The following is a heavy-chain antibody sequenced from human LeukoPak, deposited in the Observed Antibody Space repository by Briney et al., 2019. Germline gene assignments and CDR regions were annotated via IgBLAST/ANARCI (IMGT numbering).Heavy chain of an antibody. CDR3: AKEWGEAPNHFDS. CDR1: GFTFSSYS. D-gene: IGHD3-16*01. J-gene: IGHJ4*02. V-gene: IGHV3-30*18. Sequence: PGGSLRLSCAASGFTFSSYSMNWVRQAPGKGLEWVAVISYDGSNKYYADSVKGRFTISRHNSKNTLYLQMNSLRAEDTAVDSCAKEWGEAPNHFDSWGQGNLVTVSS. CDR2: ISYDGSNK.